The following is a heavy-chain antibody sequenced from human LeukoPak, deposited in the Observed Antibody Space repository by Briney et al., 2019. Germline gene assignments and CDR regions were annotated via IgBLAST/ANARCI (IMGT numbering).Heavy chain of an antibody. V-gene: IGHV4-4*07. CDR1: GGSISGYY. CDR2: IYTSGST. J-gene: IGHJ3*02. D-gene: IGHD1-26*01. CDR3: ARTPRCSGNYYNAFDI. Sequence: KPSETLSLTCTVSGGSISGYYWSWIRQPAGKGLEWIGRIYTSGSTNYNPSLKSRVTISVDTSKNQFSLKLSSVTAADTAVYFCARTPRCSGNYYNAFDIWGQGTTVTVSS.